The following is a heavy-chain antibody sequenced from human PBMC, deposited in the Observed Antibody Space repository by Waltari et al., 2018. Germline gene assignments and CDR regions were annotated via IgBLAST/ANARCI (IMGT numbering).Heavy chain of an antibody. CDR3: AREGYIRYSSPCPLDY. Sequence: QVQLVQSGAEVKKPGSSVKVSCKASGGTFSRYAISWVRQAPGQGLEWLGRIIPIFGTANYAQKFQGRVTITADESTSTAYMELSSLRSEDTAVYYCAREGYIRYSSPCPLDYWGQGTLVTVSS. D-gene: IGHD6-13*01. J-gene: IGHJ4*02. CDR1: GGTFSRYA. CDR2: IIPIFGTA. V-gene: IGHV1-69*15.